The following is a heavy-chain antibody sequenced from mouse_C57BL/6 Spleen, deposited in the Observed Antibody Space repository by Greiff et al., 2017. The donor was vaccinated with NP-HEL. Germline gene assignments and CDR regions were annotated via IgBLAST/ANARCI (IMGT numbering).Heavy chain of an antibody. CDR2: IYPGSGST. CDR1: GYTFTSYW. J-gene: IGHJ4*01. Sequence: QVQLQQPGAELVKPGASVKMSCKASGYTFTSYWITWVKQRPGQGLEWIGDIYPGSGSTNYNEKFKSKATLTVDTSSSTAYMQLSSLTSEDSAVYYCARSGYYSNYGGGYYAMDYWGQGTSVTVSS. CDR3: ARSGYYSNYGGGYYAMDY. V-gene: IGHV1-55*01. D-gene: IGHD2-5*01.